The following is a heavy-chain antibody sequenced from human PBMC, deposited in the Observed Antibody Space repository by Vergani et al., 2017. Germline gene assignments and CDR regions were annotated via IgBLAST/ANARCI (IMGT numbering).Heavy chain of an antibody. CDR3: ATKSCGTPGCQIGYFRE. D-gene: IGHD1-1*01. CDR2: ISYDGTQK. J-gene: IGHJ1*01. CDR1: GFSFGNYA. V-gene: IGHV3-30*04. Sequence: QVKLEESGGGVVQPGRSLRLSCAASGFSFGNYAMHWVRQAPGKGLEWVGVISYDGTQKYYADSVKGRFTISRDNSKSTLYLQMNSLRTEDTAVYYCATKSCGTPGCQIGYFREWGQGTLVTVSS.